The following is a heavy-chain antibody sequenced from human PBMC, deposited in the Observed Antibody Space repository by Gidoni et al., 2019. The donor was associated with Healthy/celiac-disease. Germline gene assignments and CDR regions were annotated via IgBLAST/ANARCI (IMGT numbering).Heavy chain of an antibody. J-gene: IGHJ3*02. CDR1: GFTFSSYE. V-gene: IGHV3-48*03. CDR2: ISSSGSTI. Sequence: EVQLVASGGGLVQPGGSLRLSCAASGFTFSSYEMNWVRQAPGKGLEWVSYISSSGSTIYYADSVKGRFTISRDNAKNSLYLQMNSLRAEDTAVYYCARDSGDYGAFDIWGQGTMVTVSS. D-gene: IGHD4-17*01. CDR3: ARDSGDYGAFDI.